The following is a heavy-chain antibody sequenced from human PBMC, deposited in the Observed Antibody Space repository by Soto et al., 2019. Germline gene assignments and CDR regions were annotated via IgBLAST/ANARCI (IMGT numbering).Heavy chain of an antibody. CDR1: GGTFSSYS. Sequence: QVQLVQSGAEVKKPGSSVNVSCKSSGGTFSSYSISWVRQAPGQGLEWMGGIIPIFGTANYAQKFQGRVKITEDESTSTAYMELSSLRSEDTAVYYCATGRYSYGYGVVDYWGQGTLVTVSS. V-gene: IGHV1-69*01. CDR3: ATGRYSYGYGVVDY. D-gene: IGHD5-18*01. CDR2: IIPIFGTA. J-gene: IGHJ4*02.